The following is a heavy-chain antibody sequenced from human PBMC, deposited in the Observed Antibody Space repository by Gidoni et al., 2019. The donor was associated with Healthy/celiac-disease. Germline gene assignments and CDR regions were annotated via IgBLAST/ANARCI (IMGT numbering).Heavy chain of an antibody. Sequence: QVQLVESGGGVVQPGRSLRLCCEASGVTFSSYAMHWVRQAPGKGLEWVAVISYDGSNKYYADSVKGRFTISRDNSKNTLHLQMNSLRAEDTAVYYCARSTSGTKWLVDYWGQGTLVTVSS. D-gene: IGHD6-19*01. CDR2: ISYDGSNK. CDR3: ARSTSGTKWLVDY. V-gene: IGHV3-30-3*01. J-gene: IGHJ4*02. CDR1: GVTFSSYA.